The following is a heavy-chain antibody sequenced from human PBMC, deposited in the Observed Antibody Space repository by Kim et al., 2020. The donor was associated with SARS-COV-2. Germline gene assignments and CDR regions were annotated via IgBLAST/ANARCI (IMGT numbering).Heavy chain of an antibody. CDR2: IDTKKGDT. D-gene: IGHD2-21*02. CDR1: GDTSSTSG. V-gene: IGHV1-18*01. CDR3: VRGTWGDINDY. Sequence: ASVKVSCKASGDTSSTSGFSWVRQAPGQGLEWMGWIDTKKGDTNYVQKFQDRVTMTTDSSTTAAYMELRILKFDDTVVYYCVRGTWGDINDYWGQGTLVTVSS. J-gene: IGHJ4*02.